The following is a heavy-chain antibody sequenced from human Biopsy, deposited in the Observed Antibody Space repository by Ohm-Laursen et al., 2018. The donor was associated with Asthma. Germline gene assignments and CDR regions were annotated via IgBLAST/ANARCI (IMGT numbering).Heavy chain of an antibody. CDR1: GFTFSTYG. D-gene: IGHD3-10*01. CDR3: GRERSYMVDY. CDR2: ISYDGSNR. V-gene: IGHV3-30*03. J-gene: IGHJ4*02. Sequence: RSLRLSCTASGFTFSTYGMHWVRQAPGKGLEWVAVISYDGSNRYSADSVRGRFTIPRDNSKNTLYLQMNSLRAEDTALYYCGRERSYMVDYWGQGTLVIVSS.